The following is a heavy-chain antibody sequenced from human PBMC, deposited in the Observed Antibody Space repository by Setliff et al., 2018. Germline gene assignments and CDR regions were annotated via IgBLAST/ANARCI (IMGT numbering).Heavy chain of an antibody. D-gene: IGHD6-13*01. V-gene: IGHV4-39*07. CDR1: GGPISSGSYY. CDR3: ARVSMYSSSWYYYYYGMDV. J-gene: IGHJ6*02. Sequence: SETLSLTCTVSGGPISSGSYYWGWIRQPPGKGLEWIGSIYYSGSTYYNPSLKSRVTISVDTSKNQFSLKLSPVTAADTAVYCCARVSMYSSSWYYYYYGMDVWGQGTTVTVSS. CDR2: IYYSGST.